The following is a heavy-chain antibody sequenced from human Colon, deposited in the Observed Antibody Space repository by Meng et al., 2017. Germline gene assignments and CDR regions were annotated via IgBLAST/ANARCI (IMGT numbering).Heavy chain of an antibody. CDR2: ISGSGGST. Sequence: GESLKISCAASGFTFSSYAMSWVRQAPGKGLEWVSAISGSGGSTYYADSVKGRFTISRDNSKNTLYLQMNSLRAEDTAVYYCAKSHEDPMIVVVLDYWGQGTLVTVSS. V-gene: IGHV3-23*01. J-gene: IGHJ4*02. CDR1: GFTFSSYA. D-gene: IGHD3-22*01. CDR3: AKSHEDPMIVVVLDY.